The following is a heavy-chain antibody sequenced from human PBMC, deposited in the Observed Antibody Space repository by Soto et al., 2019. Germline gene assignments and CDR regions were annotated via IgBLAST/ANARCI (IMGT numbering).Heavy chain of an antibody. CDR1: GGSISSGGYY. CDR3: ARDLVAGMLNY. Sequence: PSETLSLTCTVSGGSISSGGYYWSWIRQHPGKGLEWIGYIYYSGSTYYNPSLKSRVTISVDTSKNQFSLKLSSVTDADTAVYYCARDLVAGMLNYWGKGTLVTVSS. J-gene: IGHJ4*02. V-gene: IGHV4-31*03. D-gene: IGHD6-19*01. CDR2: IYYSGST.